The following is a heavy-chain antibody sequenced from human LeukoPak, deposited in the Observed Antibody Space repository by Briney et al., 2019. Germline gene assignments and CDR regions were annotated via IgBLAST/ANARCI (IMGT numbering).Heavy chain of an antibody. CDR3: AKEPYFDL. Sequence: PGGSLRLSCAASGFTFDDYAMHWVRQAPGKGLEWLSLITWDGGYTYYADSVKGRFTISRDNSKNSLYLQMNSLRAEDTALYYCAKEPYFDLWGRGTLATVSS. CDR2: ITWDGGYT. V-gene: IGHV3-43D*03. J-gene: IGHJ2*01. CDR1: GFTFDDYA.